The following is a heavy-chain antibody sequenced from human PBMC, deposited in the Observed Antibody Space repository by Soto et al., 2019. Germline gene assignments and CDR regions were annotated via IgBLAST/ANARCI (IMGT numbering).Heavy chain of an antibody. CDR2: ISYDGSIR. Sequence: GGSLRLSCAASGFYFNNYGMHWVRQAPGKGLEWVAVISYDGSIRHYADSVQGRFTISRDNSKSTVYLQLNSLREEDTAVYYCAKVIDGTGPYFDYWGQGALVTVSS. J-gene: IGHJ4*02. CDR1: GFYFNNYG. D-gene: IGHD2-8*02. V-gene: IGHV3-30*18. CDR3: AKVIDGTGPYFDY.